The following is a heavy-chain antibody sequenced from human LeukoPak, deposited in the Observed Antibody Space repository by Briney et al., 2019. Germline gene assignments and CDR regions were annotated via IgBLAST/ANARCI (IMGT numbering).Heavy chain of an antibody. CDR2: IYHSGST. J-gene: IGHJ4*02. CDR3: ARDESSGWYFDY. CDR1: GGSFSGYY. V-gene: IGHV4-34*01. Sequence: ETLSLTCAVYGGSFSGYYWSWIRQPPGKGLEWIGSIYHSGSTYCNPSLKSRGTISVDTSKSQFSLKLSSVTAADTAVYYCARDESSGWYFDYWGQGTLVTVSS. D-gene: IGHD6-19*01.